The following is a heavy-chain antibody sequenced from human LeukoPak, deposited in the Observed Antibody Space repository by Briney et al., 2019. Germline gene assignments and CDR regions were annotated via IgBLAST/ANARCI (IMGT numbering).Heavy chain of an antibody. Sequence: GGSLRLSCAASGFTFSSYAMHWVRQAPGKGLEYVSAISSNGGSTYYANSVKGRFTISRDNAKNSLYLQMNSLRAEDTAVYYCARDVAPASAYYYYMDVWGKGTTVTVSS. D-gene: IGHD5-12*01. CDR1: GFTFSSYA. V-gene: IGHV3-64*01. CDR2: ISSNGGST. J-gene: IGHJ6*03. CDR3: ARDVAPASAYYYYMDV.